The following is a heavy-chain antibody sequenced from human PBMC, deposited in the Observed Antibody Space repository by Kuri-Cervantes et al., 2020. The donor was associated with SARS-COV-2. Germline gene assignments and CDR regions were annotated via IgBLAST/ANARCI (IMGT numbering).Heavy chain of an antibody. CDR1: GFTFSGHW. CDR3: AKDLGTRSSGSLDY. V-gene: IGHV3-74*01. D-gene: IGHD6-13*01. Sequence: GSLRLSCAASGFTFSGHWIHWVRQAPGKGLVWVSRINPDGSYTNNADSVKGRFTLSRDNAKNTLYLQMNSLRGEDTAVYYCAKDLGTRSSGSLDYWGQGTLVTVSS. CDR2: INPDGSYT. J-gene: IGHJ4*02.